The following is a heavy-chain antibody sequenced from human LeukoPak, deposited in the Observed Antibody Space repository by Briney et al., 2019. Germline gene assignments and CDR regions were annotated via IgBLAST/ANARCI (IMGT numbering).Heavy chain of an antibody. CDR2: ISSSGSTI. CDR3: ARDWEDIVVVPAAIAGVNWFDP. V-gene: IGHV3-11*04. J-gene: IGHJ5*02. D-gene: IGHD2-2*01. Sequence: PRGSLRLSCAASGFTFSDYYMSWIRQAPGKGLEWVPYISSSGSTIYYADSVKGRFTISRDNAKNSLYLQMNSLRAEDTAVYYCARDWEDIVVVPAAIAGVNWFDPWGQGTLVTVSS. CDR1: GFTFSDYY.